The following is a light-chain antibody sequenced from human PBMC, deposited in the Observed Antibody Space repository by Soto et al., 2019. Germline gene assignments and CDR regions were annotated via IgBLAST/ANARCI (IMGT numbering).Light chain of an antibody. J-gene: IGLJ2*01. CDR1: SIDVGGYNY. V-gene: IGLV2-8*01. Sequence: QSALTQHPSASGSPGQSVTISCTGTSIDVGGYNYVSWYQQHPGKAPKLMIYEVSKRPSGVPDRFSGSKSGNTASLTVSGLQAEDEADYYCSSYAGSNNLVFGAGTKLTVL. CDR3: SSYAGSNNLV. CDR2: EVS.